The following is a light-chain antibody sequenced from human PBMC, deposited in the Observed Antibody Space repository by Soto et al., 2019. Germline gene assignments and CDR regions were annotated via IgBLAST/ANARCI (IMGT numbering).Light chain of an antibody. Sequence: ETVLTQSPGTLAFSPGERVTLTCRASQSVTYRYLAWYQQKPGQAPRLLIYDASNRATGIPARFSGSGSGTDFTLTIRSLEPEDFAVYYCQQSSNWPPISCGQGKRRAIK. CDR3: QQSSNWPPIS. CDR2: DAS. V-gene: IGKV3-11*01. J-gene: IGKJ5*01. CDR1: QSVTYRY.